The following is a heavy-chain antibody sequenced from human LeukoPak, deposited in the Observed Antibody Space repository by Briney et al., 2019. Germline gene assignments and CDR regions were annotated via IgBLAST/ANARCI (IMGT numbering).Heavy chain of an antibody. D-gene: IGHD6-13*01. CDR1: GFTFSDYY. CDR2: ISSSGSTI. Sequence: GGSLRLSCAASGFTFSDYYMSWIRQAPGKGLEWVSYISSSGSTIYYADSVKGRFTISRDNAKNSLYLQMNSLRAEDTALYYCAKDTTYSSSWTFGYWGQGTLVTVSS. CDR3: AKDTTYSSSWTFGY. V-gene: IGHV3-11*01. J-gene: IGHJ4*02.